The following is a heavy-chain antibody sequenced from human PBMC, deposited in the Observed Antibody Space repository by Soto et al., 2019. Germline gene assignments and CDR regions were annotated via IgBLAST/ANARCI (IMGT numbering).Heavy chain of an antibody. CDR3: ARDIITVIGGEIYYYFGMDV. J-gene: IGHJ6*02. Sequence: PWETLSLTCAVNRGSFREYYWSWLRQPPGKGLEWIGEINQSGTTHYNPSLKRRINISIDTSKNQFSLNLTSVTAADTATYYCARDIITVIGGEIYYYFGMDVWGQGTTVTVSS. D-gene: IGHD3-10*01. V-gene: IGHV4-34*01. CDR2: INQSGTT. CDR1: RGSFREYY.